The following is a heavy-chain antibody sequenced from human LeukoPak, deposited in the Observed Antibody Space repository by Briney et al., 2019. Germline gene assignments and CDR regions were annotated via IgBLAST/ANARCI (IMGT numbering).Heavy chain of an antibody. V-gene: IGHV4-4*07. J-gene: IGHJ6*03. CDR2: IYTSGST. CDR1: GGSISSYY. D-gene: IGHD2-15*01. Sequence: SETLSLTCTVSGGSISSYYWSWIRQPAGKGLEWIGRIYTSGSTNYNPSLKSRVTISVDTSKNQFSLKLNSVTAADTAVYYCARGSVVAYYYYYMDVWGKGTTVTVSS. CDR3: ARGSVVAYYYYYMDV.